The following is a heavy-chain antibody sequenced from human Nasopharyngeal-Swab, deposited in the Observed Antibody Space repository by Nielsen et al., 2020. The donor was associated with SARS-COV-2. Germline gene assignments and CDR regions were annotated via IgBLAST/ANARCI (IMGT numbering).Heavy chain of an antibody. D-gene: IGHD5-24*01. CDR3: AVPASGGYKAAYFDY. CDR2: IIPIFGTA. V-gene: IGHV1-69*13. J-gene: IGHJ4*02. Sequence: SVKVSCRASGGTFSSYAISWVRQAPGQGLEWMGGIIPIFGTANYAQKFQGRVTITADESTSTAYMELSSLRSEDTAVYYCAVPASGGYKAAYFDYWGQGTLVSVSS. CDR1: GGTFSSYA.